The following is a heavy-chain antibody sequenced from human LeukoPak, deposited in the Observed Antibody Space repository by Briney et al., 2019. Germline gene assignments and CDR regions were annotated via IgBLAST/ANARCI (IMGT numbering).Heavy chain of an antibody. CDR3: VRDPLAARLIFDY. J-gene: IGHJ4*02. Sequence: PGGSLRLSCAASGFTFSTYWMSWVRQAPGKGLEWVANIKQDGSEKFYVDSVKGRFTISRDNAKNSLYLQMNGLRVEDTAVYYCVRDPLAARLIFDYWGQGTLVTVSS. V-gene: IGHV3-7*01. CDR2: IKQDGSEK. CDR1: GFTFSTYW. D-gene: IGHD6-6*01.